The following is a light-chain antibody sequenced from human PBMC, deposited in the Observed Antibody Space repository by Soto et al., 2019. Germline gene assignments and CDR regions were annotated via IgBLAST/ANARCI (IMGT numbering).Light chain of an antibody. CDR2: EVS. J-gene: IGLJ2*01. CDR3: SSYAGSNNYVV. CDR1: SSDDGGYNY. V-gene: IGLV2-8*01. Sequence: SALTQPPSASGSPGQSVTISCTGTSSDDGGYNYVSWYQQHPGKAPKLMIYEVSKRPSGVPDRFSGSKSGNTASLTVSGLQAEDEADYYCSSYAGSNNYVVFGGGTKLTVL.